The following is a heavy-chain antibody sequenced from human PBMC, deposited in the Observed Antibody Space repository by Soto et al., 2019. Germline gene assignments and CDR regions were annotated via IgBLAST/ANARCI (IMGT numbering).Heavy chain of an antibody. D-gene: IGHD2-15*01. CDR2: IYYSEST. Sequence: SETLSLTCTVSGGSISSSSYYWGWIRQPPGKGLEWIGSIYYSESTYYNPSLKSRGTISVDTSKNQFSLKPSSVTAADTAVYYCARGYCSGGSCYRYWGQGSQVTVSS. CDR3: ARGYCSGGSCYRY. J-gene: IGHJ4*02. V-gene: IGHV4-39*01. CDR1: GGSISSSSYY.